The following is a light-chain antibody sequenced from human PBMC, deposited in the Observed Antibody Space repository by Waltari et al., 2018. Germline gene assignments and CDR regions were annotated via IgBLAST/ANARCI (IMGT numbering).Light chain of an antibody. Sequence: QSALTQPASVSGSPGQSITISCTGFNSNVGSYNLVPWYQKHPGQAPKLLIYEGNRRPSGVSNRFSGSKSDNTASLTLSGLQAEDEADYYCCSNVGSSVFFGGGTKLTVL. CDR3: CSNVGSSVF. CDR1: NSNVGSYNL. J-gene: IGLJ2*01. V-gene: IGLV2-23*03. CDR2: EGN.